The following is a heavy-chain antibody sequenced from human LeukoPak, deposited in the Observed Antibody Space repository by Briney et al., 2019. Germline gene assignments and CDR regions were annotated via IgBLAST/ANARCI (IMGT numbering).Heavy chain of an antibody. Sequence: GRSLRLPCAASGFTLSRYAMDGFSQDPGKGLEWVAVISYDGSNKYYADSVKGRFTISRDNSKNTLYLQMNSLRAEDTAVYYCARDLEFYYYDSSGYYIPYWGQGTLVTVSS. V-gene: IGHV3-30-3*01. CDR1: GFTLSRYA. D-gene: IGHD3-22*01. CDR3: ARDLEFYYYDSSGYYIPY. CDR2: ISYDGSNK. J-gene: IGHJ4*02.